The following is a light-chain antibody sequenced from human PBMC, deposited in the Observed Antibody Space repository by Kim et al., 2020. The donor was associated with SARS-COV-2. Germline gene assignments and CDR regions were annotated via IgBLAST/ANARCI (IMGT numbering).Light chain of an antibody. CDR1: LDISNW. CDR3: QQAYSFPYT. Sequence: SASIGYRVTITCRASLDISNWLAWYQQKPGKAPKVLIYGASSLQSGVPSRFRGSGSGTDFTLTISSLQPEDLGTYYCQQAYSFPYTFGQGTKLEI. V-gene: IGKV1D-12*01. CDR2: GAS. J-gene: IGKJ2*01.